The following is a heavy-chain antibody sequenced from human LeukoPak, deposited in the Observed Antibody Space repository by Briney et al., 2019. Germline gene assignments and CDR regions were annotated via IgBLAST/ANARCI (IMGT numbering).Heavy chain of an antibody. D-gene: IGHD2-15*01. Sequence: ASVKVSCKASGGTFSSYAISWVRQAPGQGLEWMGRIIPILGIANYAQKFQGRVTITADKSTSTAYMELSSLRSEDTAVYYCARGIYCSGGSCHSYWGQGTLVTVSS. J-gene: IGHJ4*02. CDR1: GGTFSSYA. V-gene: IGHV1-69*04. CDR2: IIPILGIA. CDR3: ARGIYCSGGSCHSY.